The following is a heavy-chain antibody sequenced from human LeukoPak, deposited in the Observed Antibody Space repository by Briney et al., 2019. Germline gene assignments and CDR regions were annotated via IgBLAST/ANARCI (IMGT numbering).Heavy chain of an antibody. CDR2: INHSGST. CDR3: ARAPRGFRSSWFDP. V-gene: IGHV4-39*07. CDR1: GGSISSSSYY. Sequence: PSETLSLTCTVSGGSISSSSYYWGWIRQPPGKGLEWIGEINHSGSTNYNPSLKSRVTISVDTSKNQFSLKLGSVTAADTAVYYCARAPRGFRSSWFDPWGQGTLVTVSS. J-gene: IGHJ5*02. D-gene: IGHD3-10*01.